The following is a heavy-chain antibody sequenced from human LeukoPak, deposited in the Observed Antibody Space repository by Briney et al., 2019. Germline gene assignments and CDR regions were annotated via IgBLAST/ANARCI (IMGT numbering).Heavy chain of an antibody. CDR1: GFTFSSYG. CDR3: AKDMGIVVVITRGGLDY. D-gene: IGHD3-22*01. V-gene: IGHV3-23*01. Sequence: GGSLRLSCAASGFTFSSYGMSWVRQAPGKGLEWVPAISGSGGSTYYADSVKGQFTISRDNSKNTLYLQMNSLRAEDTAVYYCAKDMGIVVVITRGGLDYWGQGTLVTVSS. J-gene: IGHJ4*02. CDR2: ISGSGGST.